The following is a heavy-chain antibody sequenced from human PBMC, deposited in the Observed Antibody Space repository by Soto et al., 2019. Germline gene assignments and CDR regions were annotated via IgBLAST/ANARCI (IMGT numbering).Heavy chain of an antibody. V-gene: IGHV4-39*01. CDR1: GGSISSSSYF. J-gene: IGHJ4*02. D-gene: IGHD2-15*01. CDR3: ARQYCSGGTCYDFNY. CDR2: IYYSGST. Sequence: LSLTCTVSGGSISSSSYFWGWIRQPPGKGLEWIGSIYYSGSTYYNPSLKSRLTISIDTSKNQFSLKLSSVTAAETAVYYCARQYCSGGTCYDFNYWGQGTLVTVSS.